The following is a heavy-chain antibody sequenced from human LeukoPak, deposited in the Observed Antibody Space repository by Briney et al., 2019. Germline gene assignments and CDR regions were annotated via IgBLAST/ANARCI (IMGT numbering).Heavy chain of an antibody. CDR1: GFTFGSYG. CDR2: ISYDGSNK. CDR3: AKPTLSYYYDSSGNWFDP. D-gene: IGHD3-22*01. Sequence: GGSLRLSCAASGFTFGSYGMHWVRQAPGKGLEWVAVISYDGSNKYYADSVKGRFTISRDNSKNTLYLQMNSLRAEDTAVYYCAKPTLSYYYDSSGNWFDPWGQGTQVTVSS. J-gene: IGHJ5*02. V-gene: IGHV3-30*18.